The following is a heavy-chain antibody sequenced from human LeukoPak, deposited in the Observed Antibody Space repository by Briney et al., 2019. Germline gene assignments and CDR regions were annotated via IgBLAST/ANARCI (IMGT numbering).Heavy chain of an antibody. J-gene: IGHJ5*02. D-gene: IGHD2-2*01. CDR3: AKDWSTNWSNWFDP. CDR2: ISSSSSTI. CDR1: GFTFSRYS. V-gene: IGHV3-48*01. Sequence: GGSLRLSCAASGFTFSRYSMNWVRQAPGKGLEWVSYISSSSSTIYYADSVKGRFTISRDNAKNSLYLQMNSLRVEDSAIYYCAKDWSTNWSNWFDPWGQGTLVTVSS.